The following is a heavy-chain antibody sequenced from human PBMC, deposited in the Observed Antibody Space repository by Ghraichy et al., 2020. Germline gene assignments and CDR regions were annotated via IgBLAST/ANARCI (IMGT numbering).Heavy chain of an antibody. D-gene: IGHD3-22*01. CDR2: IYTSGST. Sequence: SQTLSLTCTVSGGSISSYYWSWIRQPPGKGLEWIGYIYTSGSTNYNPSLKSRVTISVDTSKNQFSLKLSSVTAADTAVYYCAMFYDSSGHINVIDAFDIWGQGTMVTVSS. CDR1: GGSISSYY. V-gene: IGHV4-4*09. CDR3: AMFYDSSGHINVIDAFDI. J-gene: IGHJ3*02.